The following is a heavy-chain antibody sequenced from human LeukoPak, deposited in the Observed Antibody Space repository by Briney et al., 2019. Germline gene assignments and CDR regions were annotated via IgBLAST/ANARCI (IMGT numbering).Heavy chain of an antibody. CDR3: ARGLWDTAMVKGYYYMDV. D-gene: IGHD5-18*01. CDR1: GGSFSGYY. V-gene: IGHV4-34*01. CDR2: INHRGST. Sequence: SETLSLTCAVYGGSFSGYYWSWIRQPPGKGREGIGEINHRGSTNYNPSLKSRVTISVDTSKNQFSLKLSSVTAADTAVYYCARGLWDTAMVKGYYYMDVWGKGTTVTVSS. J-gene: IGHJ6*03.